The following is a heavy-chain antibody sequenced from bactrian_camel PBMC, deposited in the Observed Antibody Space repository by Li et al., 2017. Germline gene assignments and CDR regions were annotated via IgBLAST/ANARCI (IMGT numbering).Heavy chain of an antibody. D-gene: IGHD6*01. CDR2: INSGGGAT. Sequence: VQLVESGGGLVQPGGSLRLSCAASGFTFSNYAMNWVRQLPEKGLEWVAGINSGGGATLYSPSVEGRFTISRDNVKNTLYLQLDSLNTEDTAMYYCAKDPKMYGGSWLSPDIDHWGQGTQ. V-gene: IGHV3S42*01. J-gene: IGHJ4*01. CDR1: GFTFSNYA. CDR3: AKDPKMYGGSWLSPDIDH.